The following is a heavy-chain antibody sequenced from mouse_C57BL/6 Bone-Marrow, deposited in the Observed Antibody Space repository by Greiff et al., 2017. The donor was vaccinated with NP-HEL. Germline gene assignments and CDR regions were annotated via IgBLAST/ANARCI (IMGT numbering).Heavy chain of an antibody. CDR3: ARPYPYGNYFSMDY. Sequence: QVQLKQPGAELVKPGASVKMSCKASGYTFTSYWITWVKQRPGQGLEWIGDIYPGSGSTNYNEKFKSKATLTVDTSSSTAYMQLSSLTSEDSAVYYCARPYPYGNYFSMDYWGQGTSVTVSS. J-gene: IGHJ4*01. V-gene: IGHV1-55*01. CDR1: GYTFTSYW. CDR2: IYPGSGST. D-gene: IGHD2-1*01.